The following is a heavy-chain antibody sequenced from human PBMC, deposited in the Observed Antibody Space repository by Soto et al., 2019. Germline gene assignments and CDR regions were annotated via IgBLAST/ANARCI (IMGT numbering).Heavy chain of an antibody. Sequence: GESLKISCNCSGYSFTSCWISWVLQMPGKGLEWMGRIDPSDSYTNYSPSFQGHVTISADKSISTAYLQWSSLKASDTAMYYCARQPMIAYGMDVWGQGTTVTVSS. D-gene: IGHD3-22*01. J-gene: IGHJ6*02. CDR3: ARQPMIAYGMDV. V-gene: IGHV5-10-1*01. CDR1: GYSFTSCW. CDR2: IDPSDSYT.